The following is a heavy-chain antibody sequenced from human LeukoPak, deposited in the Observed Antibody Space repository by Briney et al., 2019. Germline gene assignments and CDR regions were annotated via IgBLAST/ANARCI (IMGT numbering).Heavy chain of an antibody. V-gene: IGHV1-2*02. J-gene: IGHJ4*02. Sequence: GASVKVSCKTSGYSFTAYYMHWVRQAPGQGLEWMGWLNPNSGGTKYAQKFQDRVTMTSDPSISTAYMELSRLRSDDTAVYYCAKDAFFFSGSYVNYWGQGNLVTVSS. CDR3: AKDAFFFSGSYVNY. CDR2: LNPNSGGT. D-gene: IGHD1-26*01. CDR1: GYSFTAYY.